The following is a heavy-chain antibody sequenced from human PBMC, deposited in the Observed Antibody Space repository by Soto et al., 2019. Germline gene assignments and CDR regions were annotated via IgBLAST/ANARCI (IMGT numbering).Heavy chain of an antibody. CDR2: ISSSSSYI. D-gene: IGHD5-12*01. J-gene: IGHJ6*04. Sequence: GGSLRLSCAASGFTFSSFSMNWVRQAPGKGLEWVSSISSSSSYIYYADSVKGRFTISRDNAKNSLYLQMNSWRAEDTAVYYCASFMDIVATFTAAPYRNDYYYYGREVWGKGTTVTVSS. CDR1: GFTFSSFS. CDR3: ASFMDIVATFTAAPYRNDYYYYGREV. V-gene: IGHV3-21*01.